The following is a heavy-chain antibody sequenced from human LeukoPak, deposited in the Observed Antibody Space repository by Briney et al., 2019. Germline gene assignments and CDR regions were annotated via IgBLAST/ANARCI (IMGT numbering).Heavy chain of an antibody. CDR1: GFTFSSYG. CDR2: IRYDGSNK. J-gene: IGHJ4*02. Sequence: GGSLRLSCAASGFTFSSYGMHWARQAPGKGLEWVAFIRYDGSNKYYADSVKGRFTISRDNSKNTLYLQMNSLRAEDTAVYYCAKAFTYYDFWSGYDYWGQGTLVTVSS. D-gene: IGHD3-3*01. V-gene: IGHV3-30*02. CDR3: AKAFTYYDFWSGYDY.